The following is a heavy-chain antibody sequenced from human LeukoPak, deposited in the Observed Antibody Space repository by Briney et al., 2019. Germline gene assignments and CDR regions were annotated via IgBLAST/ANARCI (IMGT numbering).Heavy chain of an antibody. V-gene: IGHV3-49*04. J-gene: IGHJ4*02. CDR2: IRSKAYGGTT. CDR3: TRFTQLLAAGIHY. D-gene: IGHD2-2*01. CDR1: GFTFGDYA. Sequence: AGGSLRLSCTASGFTFGDYAMSWVRQAPGKGLEWVGFIRSKAYGGTTEYAASVKGRFTSSRDDSKSLAYLQMNSLQTEDTAVYYCTRFTQLLAAGIHYWRQGTLVRVSS.